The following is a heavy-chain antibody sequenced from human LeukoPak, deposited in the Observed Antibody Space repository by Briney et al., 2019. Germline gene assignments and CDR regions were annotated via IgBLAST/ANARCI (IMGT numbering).Heavy chain of an antibody. J-gene: IGHJ6*02. D-gene: IGHD6-19*01. V-gene: IGHV4-34*01. CDR1: GGSFSGYY. Sequence: PSETLSLTCAVYGGSFSGYYWSWIRQPPGKRLEWIGEINHSGSTNYNPSLKSRVTISVDTSKNQFSLKLSSVTAADTAVYYCARGSAVAGTPYGMDVWGQGTTVTVSS. CDR3: ARGSAVAGTPYGMDV. CDR2: INHSGST.